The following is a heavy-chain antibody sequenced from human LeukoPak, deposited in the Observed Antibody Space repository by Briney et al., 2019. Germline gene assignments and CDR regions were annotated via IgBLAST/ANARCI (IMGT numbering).Heavy chain of an antibody. V-gene: IGHV4-34*01. D-gene: IGHD2-15*01. CDR3: ASSSGGSNY. CDR1: GGSFSGYY. Sequence: SETPSLTCAVYGGSFSGYYWSWIRQPPGKGLEWIGEINHSGSTNYNPSLKSRVTISVDTSKSQFSLKLSSVTAADTAVYYCASSSGGSNYWGQGTLVTVSS. J-gene: IGHJ4*02. CDR2: INHSGST.